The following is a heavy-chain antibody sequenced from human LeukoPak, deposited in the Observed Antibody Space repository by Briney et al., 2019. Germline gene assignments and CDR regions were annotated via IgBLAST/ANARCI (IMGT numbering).Heavy chain of an antibody. Sequence: ASVKVSCKASGYTFTSYYMHWVRQAPGQGLEWMGIINPSGGSTSYAQKFQGRVTMTRDTSTSTVYMELSSLRSEDTAVYYCARDRALVRPSQNMDVWGKGTTVTVSS. J-gene: IGHJ6*03. D-gene: IGHD6-6*01. CDR1: GYTFTSYY. CDR2: INPSGGST. V-gene: IGHV1-46*01. CDR3: ARDRALVRPSQNMDV.